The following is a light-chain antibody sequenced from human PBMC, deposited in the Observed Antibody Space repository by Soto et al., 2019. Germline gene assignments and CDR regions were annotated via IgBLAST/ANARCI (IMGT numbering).Light chain of an antibody. CDR3: QQYDNSAFT. Sequence: EIGVTQSPGTLYLATRERATLASMARQSVSSSYLAWYQQKPGEAHRLLIYDASSRATGITDRFSGSGSGTDFTITISTLEPEDFAVYYCQQYDNSAFTFGQGTRPEIK. J-gene: IGKJ5*01. V-gene: IGKV3-20*01. CDR2: DAS. CDR1: QSVSSSY.